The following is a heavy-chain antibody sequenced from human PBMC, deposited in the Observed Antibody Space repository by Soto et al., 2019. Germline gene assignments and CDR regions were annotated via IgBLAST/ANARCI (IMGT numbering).Heavy chain of an antibody. CDR3: ATGSVVEGPYTAINNWFDP. CDR2: ISAYNGNT. V-gene: IGHV1-18*01. J-gene: IGHJ5*02. CDR1: GYTFTSYG. D-gene: IGHD5-18*01. Sequence: QVQLVQSGAEVKKPGASVKVSCKASGYTFTSYGISWVRQAPGQGLEWMGWISAYNGNTNYAQKLQGRVTMTTDTSTSTAYMELRSLRSDDTAVYYCATGSVVEGPYTAINNWFDPWGQGTLVTVSS.